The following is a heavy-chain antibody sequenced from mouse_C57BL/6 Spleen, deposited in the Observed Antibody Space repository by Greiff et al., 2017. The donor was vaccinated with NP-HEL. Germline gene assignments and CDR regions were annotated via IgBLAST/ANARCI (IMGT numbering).Heavy chain of an antibody. Sequence: VKLMESGAELMKPGASVKLSCKATGYTFTGYWIEWVKQRPGHGLEWIGEILPGSGSTNYNEKFKGKATFTADTSSNTAYMQLSSLTTEDSAIYYCARALPTVVGSPWYFDVWGTGTTVTVSS. V-gene: IGHV1-9*01. CDR3: ARALPTVVGSPWYFDV. CDR2: ILPGSGST. CDR1: GYTFTGYW. J-gene: IGHJ1*03. D-gene: IGHD1-1*01.